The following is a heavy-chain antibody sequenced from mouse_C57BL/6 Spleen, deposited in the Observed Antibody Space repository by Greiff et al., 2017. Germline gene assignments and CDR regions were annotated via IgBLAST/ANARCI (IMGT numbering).Heavy chain of an antibody. CDR2: ISDGGSYT. CDR1: GFTFSSYA. V-gene: IGHV5-4*01. J-gene: IGHJ1*03. CDR3: ARGDLYWYFDV. Sequence: EVHLVASGGGLVKPGGSLKLSCAASGFTFSSYAMSWGRQTPEKRLEWVATISDGGSYTYYPDNVKGRFTIARDNAKNNLYLQMSHLKSEDTAMYYCARGDLYWYFDVWGTGTTVTVSS.